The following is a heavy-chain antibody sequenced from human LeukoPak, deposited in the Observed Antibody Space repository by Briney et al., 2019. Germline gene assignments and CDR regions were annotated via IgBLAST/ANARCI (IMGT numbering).Heavy chain of an antibody. CDR3: ARDGSGISTH. V-gene: IGHV3-48*01. CDR1: GFTFSSYG. CDR2: ISSSSSTI. Sequence: GGSLRLSCAASGFTFSSYGMHWVRQAPGKGLEWVSYISSSSSTIYYADSVKGRFTISRDNAKNSLYLQMNSLRAEDTAVYYCARDGSGISTHWGQGTLVTVSS. D-gene: IGHD3-10*01. J-gene: IGHJ4*02.